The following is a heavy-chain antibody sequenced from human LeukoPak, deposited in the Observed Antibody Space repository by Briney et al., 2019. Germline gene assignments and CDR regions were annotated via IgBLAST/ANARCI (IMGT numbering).Heavy chain of an antibody. J-gene: IGHJ4*02. V-gene: IGHV3-23*01. CDR2: ISGSGGST. Sequence: PGGSLRLSCEASGFTFSSYSMSWVRQAPGKGLEWVSAISGSGGSTYYADSVKGRFTISRDNSKNTLYLQMNSLRAEDTAVYYCAKDRHSSGWPHYFDYWGQGTLVTVSS. CDR1: GFTFSSYS. CDR3: AKDRHSSGWPHYFDY. D-gene: IGHD6-19*01.